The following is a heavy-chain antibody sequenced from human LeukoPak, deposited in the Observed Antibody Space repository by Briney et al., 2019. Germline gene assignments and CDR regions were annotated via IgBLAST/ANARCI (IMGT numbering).Heavy chain of an antibody. J-gene: IGHJ3*02. CDR2: IIPIFGTA. V-gene: IGHV1-69*05. Sequence: SVKVSCKASGGTFSNYAISWVRQAPGQGLEWMGGIIPIFGTANYAQKFQGRVTITTDESTSTAYMELSSLRSEDTAVYYCARGANWGGGKGAFDIWGQGTMVTVSS. CDR3: ARGANWGGGKGAFDI. D-gene: IGHD7-27*01. CDR1: GGTFSNYA.